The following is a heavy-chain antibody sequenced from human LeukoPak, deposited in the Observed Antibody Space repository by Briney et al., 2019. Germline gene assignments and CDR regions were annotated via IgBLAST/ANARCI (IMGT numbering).Heavy chain of an antibody. Sequence: ASVKVSCKASGYTFTSYGIIWERQAPGQGLEWMGRISAYNGNTNYAQKLQGRVTMTTDTSTSTAYMELRSLRSDDTAVYYCAREYGSGTYDYWGQGTLVTVSS. CDR3: AREYGSGTYDY. J-gene: IGHJ4*02. D-gene: IGHD3-10*01. CDR1: GYTFTSYG. CDR2: ISAYNGNT. V-gene: IGHV1-18*01.